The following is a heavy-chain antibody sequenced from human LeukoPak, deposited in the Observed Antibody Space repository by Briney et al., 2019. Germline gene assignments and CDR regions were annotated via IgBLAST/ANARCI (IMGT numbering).Heavy chain of an antibody. J-gene: IGHJ1*01. CDR2: IYYTGTT. CDR1: GGSIINYY. D-gene: IGHD6-19*01. Sequence: SETLSLTCRVSGGSIINYYWSWIRQPPGKGLEWIGYIYYTGTTNYNPSLQSRVTMSVDTSMTHLSLKLNSVTAADTAVYFCARDEDSSGWYGDFQPWGQGTLVTVSS. CDR3: ARDEDSSGWYGDFQP. V-gene: IGHV4-59*01.